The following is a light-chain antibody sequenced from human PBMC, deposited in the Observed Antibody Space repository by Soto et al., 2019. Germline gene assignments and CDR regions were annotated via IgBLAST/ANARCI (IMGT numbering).Light chain of an antibody. Sequence: QSVLTQPPSASGSPGQSVTISCTGTSSDVGGYNYVSWYQQHPGKAPKLMINEVSKRPSGVPDRFSGSKSGNTASLTVSGLQAEDEADYYCSSYAGSNNSVFGGGTKLTVL. CDR2: EVS. CDR1: SSDVGGYNY. V-gene: IGLV2-8*01. J-gene: IGLJ2*01. CDR3: SSYAGSNNSV.